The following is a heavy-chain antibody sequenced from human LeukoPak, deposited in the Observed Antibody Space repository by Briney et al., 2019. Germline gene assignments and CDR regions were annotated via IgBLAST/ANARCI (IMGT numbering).Heavy chain of an antibody. CDR3: ARVSAAAAFDY. CDR1: GYSISSGYY. V-gene: IGHV4-38-2*01. D-gene: IGHD6-13*01. Sequence: SETLSLTCVVSGYSISSGYYWGWIRPPPGKGLEWIGSIYHSGSTYYNPSLKSRVTISVDASKNQCSLNMSSVTAANTAVYYCARVSAAAAFDYWGQGTLVTVSS. CDR2: IYHSGST. J-gene: IGHJ4*02.